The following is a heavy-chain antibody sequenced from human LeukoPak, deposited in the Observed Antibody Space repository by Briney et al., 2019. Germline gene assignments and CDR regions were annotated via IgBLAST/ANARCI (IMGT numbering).Heavy chain of an antibody. D-gene: IGHD6-13*01. Sequence: SETLSLTCTVSGGSISSGGYYWSWIRQHPGKGLEWIGYIYYSGSTYYNPSLKSRVTISVDTSKYQFSLKLSSVTAADTAVYYCARGIQQLVDYWGQGTLVTVSS. CDR1: GGSISSGGYY. CDR2: IYYSGST. V-gene: IGHV4-31*03. J-gene: IGHJ4*02. CDR3: ARGIQQLVDY.